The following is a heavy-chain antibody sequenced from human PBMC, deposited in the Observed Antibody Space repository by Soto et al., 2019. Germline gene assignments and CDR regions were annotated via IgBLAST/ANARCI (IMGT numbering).Heavy chain of an antibody. CDR1: GFTFSSYE. D-gene: IGHD6-13*01. CDR2: ISNGGSTI. CDR3: ARVIISAPANDY. Sequence: PAGSLRLSCAASGFTFSSYEMNWVRQAPGKGLEWVSYISNGGSTIYYADSVKGRFTISRDNAKNSLYLQMNSLRAEDTAVYYCARVIISAPANDYWGQGTLVTVSS. V-gene: IGHV3-48*03. J-gene: IGHJ4*02.